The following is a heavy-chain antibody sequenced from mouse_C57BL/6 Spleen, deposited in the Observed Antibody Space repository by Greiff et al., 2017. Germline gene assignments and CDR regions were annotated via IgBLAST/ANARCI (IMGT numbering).Heavy chain of an antibody. Sequence: EVQLVESGGGLVKPGGSLKLSCAASGFTFSSYAMSWVRQTPENRLEWVATISDGGSYTYYPDNVKGRFTISRDNAKNNLYLQMSHLKSEDTAMYYCARDDYYGSRYYFDDWGKGTTLTVSS. CDR1: GFTFSSYA. D-gene: IGHD1-1*01. CDR3: ARDDYYGSRYYFDD. V-gene: IGHV5-4*01. CDR2: ISDGGSYT. J-gene: IGHJ2*01.